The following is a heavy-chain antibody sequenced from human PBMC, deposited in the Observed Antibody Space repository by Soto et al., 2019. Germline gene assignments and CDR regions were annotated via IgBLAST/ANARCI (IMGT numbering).Heavy chain of an antibody. CDR3: ARGWETVGATTPFAY. CDR1: GGTFSNYA. V-gene: IGHV1-69*06. Sequence: QVQLVQSGAEVKKPGSSVKVSCKASGGTFSNYAISWVRQAPGQGPEWMGGIIPIFGTANYAQKFQGRVTITADRSASTADMEVRSLTSEDTAVYYCARGWETVGATTPFAYWGQGTLVSVSS. J-gene: IGHJ4*02. CDR2: IIPIFGTA. D-gene: IGHD1-26*01.